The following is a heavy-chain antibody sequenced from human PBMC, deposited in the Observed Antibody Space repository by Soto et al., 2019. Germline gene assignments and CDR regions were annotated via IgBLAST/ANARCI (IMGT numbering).Heavy chain of an antibody. D-gene: IGHD1-26*01. CDR2: ISTSGNII. J-gene: IGHJ4*02. CDR3: AKSSFRIVGATYFV. CDR1: GFSSIKYE. V-gene: IGHV3-48*03. Sequence: VGSLILSCASSGFSSIKYEMNWVRQAPGKGLEWVSYISTSGNIIYYTDSVKGRFTISRDSAKNSLYLQMNSLRAEDTAVYYCAKSSFRIVGATYFVWGQGTLVTVSS.